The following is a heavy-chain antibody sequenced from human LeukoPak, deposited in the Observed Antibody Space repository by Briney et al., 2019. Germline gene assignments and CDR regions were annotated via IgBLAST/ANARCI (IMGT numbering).Heavy chain of an antibody. CDR2: ISHNSGGT. V-gene: IGHV1-2*02. D-gene: IGHD1-26*01. CDR3: ARNSGSYYPSFDY. J-gene: IGHJ4*02. CDR1: GYTFTGYY. Sequence: GASVKVSCKASGYTFTGYYMHWERQAPAQGLEWMGWISHNSGGTNYAQKFQGRVTMTRDTSISTAYMELSRLRSDDTAVYYCARNSGSYYPSFDYWGQGTLVTVSS.